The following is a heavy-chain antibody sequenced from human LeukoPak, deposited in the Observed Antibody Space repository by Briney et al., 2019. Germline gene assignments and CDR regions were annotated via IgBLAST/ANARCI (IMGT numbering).Heavy chain of an antibody. Sequence: GASVKVSCKASGYTFTSYAIIWVRQAPGQGLEWMGWISGYNGNTKSSQSLQDRVIMTTDTSTRTAYMELRSLRPDDMAVYYCARVYLGIYYDGSPSPFDYWGQGTLVTVSS. CDR3: ARVYLGIYYDGSPSPFDY. J-gene: IGHJ4*02. CDR2: ISGYNGNT. D-gene: IGHD3-22*01. CDR1: GYTFTSYA. V-gene: IGHV1-18*03.